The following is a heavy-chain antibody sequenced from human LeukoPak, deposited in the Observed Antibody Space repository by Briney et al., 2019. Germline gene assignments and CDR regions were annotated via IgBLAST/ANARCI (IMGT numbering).Heavy chain of an antibody. D-gene: IGHD5-24*01. CDR1: GYTFTSYY. CDR2: INPSGGST. V-gene: IGHV1-46*01. CDR3: ARVGRDGYNFGYFQH. J-gene: IGHJ1*01. Sequence: GASVKVSCKASGYTFTSYYMHWVRQAPGQGLEWMGIINPSGGSTSYAQKFQGRVTMTRDTSTSTVYMELSSLRSEDTAVYYCARVGRDGYNFGYFQHWGQGTLVTVSS.